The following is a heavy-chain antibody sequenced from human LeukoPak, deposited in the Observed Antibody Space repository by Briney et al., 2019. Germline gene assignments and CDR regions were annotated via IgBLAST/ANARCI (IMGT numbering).Heavy chain of an antibody. J-gene: IGHJ4*02. CDR2: ISSSGSII. D-gene: IGHD6-13*01. CDR1: GFTFSNYA. V-gene: IGHV3-48*04. Sequence: GGSLRLSCAASGFTFSNYAMTWVRQAPGKGLECVSYISSSGSIIYYADSVKGRFTISRDNAKNSLYLQMNSLRAEDTAVYYCAKDRYSSSWYRIFDYWGQGTLVTVSS. CDR3: AKDRYSSSWYRIFDY.